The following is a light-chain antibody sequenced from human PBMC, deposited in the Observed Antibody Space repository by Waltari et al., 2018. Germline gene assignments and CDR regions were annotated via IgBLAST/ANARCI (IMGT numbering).Light chain of an antibody. CDR2: ENS. CDR1: DIGYKS. J-gene: IGLJ2*01. Sequence: SYVLTQPPSVSVAPGQTARITGEGTDIGYKSVHWYHQRPGQAPVLAPHENSDRPSGIPGRISGSNSVNMATLSISRVEAGDEADYYCQVCDSRSDHVVFGGGTK. CDR3: QVCDSRSDHVV. V-gene: IGLV3-21*02.